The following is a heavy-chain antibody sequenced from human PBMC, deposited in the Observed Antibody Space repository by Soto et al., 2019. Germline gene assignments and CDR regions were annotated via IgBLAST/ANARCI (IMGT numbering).Heavy chain of an antibody. V-gene: IGHV3-23*01. CDR2: ISGSGGST. CDR3: AKVSRGIGVVPAAIN. D-gene: IGHD2-2*02. CDR1: GHTFHNYA. Sequence: EVQLLESGGGLEQPGGSLRLSCVGSGHTFHNYAMTWVSQAPGKGLEWVSGISGSGGSTYYADSVRGRFTISRDDSKNTLYLQMNSLRAEDTAVYYCAKVSRGIGVVPAAINWGQGTLVTVSS. J-gene: IGHJ4*02.